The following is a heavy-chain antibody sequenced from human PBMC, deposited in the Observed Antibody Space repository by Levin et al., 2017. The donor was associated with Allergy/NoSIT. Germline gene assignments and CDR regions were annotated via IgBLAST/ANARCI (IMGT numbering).Heavy chain of an antibody. CDR3: ARAPLDYDILTGYYAFDI. D-gene: IGHD3-9*01. Sequence: PSETLSLTCTVSGGSISSYYWSWIRQPPGKGLEWIGYIYYSGSTNYNPSLKSRVTISVDTSKNQFSLKLSSVTAADTAVYYCARAPLDYDILTGYYAFDIWGQGTMVTVSS. CDR1: GGSISSYY. J-gene: IGHJ3*02. V-gene: IGHV4-59*01. CDR2: IYYSGST.